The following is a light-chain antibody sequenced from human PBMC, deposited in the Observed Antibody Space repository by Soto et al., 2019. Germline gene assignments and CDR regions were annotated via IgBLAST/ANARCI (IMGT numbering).Light chain of an antibody. J-gene: IGKJ4*01. V-gene: IGKV1-39*01. CDR2: AAR. CDR1: QSISSY. CDR3: QQSYSAPAT. Sequence: DIQMTQSRSSLSASVGDRITITCRASQSISSYLNWFQQKPGKAPKVLIYAARTLQSGVPSRFSGSGSGTDFTLTISSLRPEDFATYYCQQSYSAPATFGGGTKVDI.